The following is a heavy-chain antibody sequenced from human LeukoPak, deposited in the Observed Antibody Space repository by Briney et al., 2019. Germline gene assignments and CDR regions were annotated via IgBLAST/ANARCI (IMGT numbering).Heavy chain of an antibody. V-gene: IGHV3-9*01. CDR2: ISWNSGSI. J-gene: IGHJ4*02. Sequence: GGSLRLSCAASGFTFDDYAMHWVRQAPGKGLEWVSGISWNSGSIGYADSVKGRFTISRDNAKNSLYLQMNSLRAEDTALYYCAKALTAMVTGDYFDYWGQGTLVTVSS. CDR3: AKALTAMVTGDYFDY. D-gene: IGHD5-18*01. CDR1: GFTFDDYA.